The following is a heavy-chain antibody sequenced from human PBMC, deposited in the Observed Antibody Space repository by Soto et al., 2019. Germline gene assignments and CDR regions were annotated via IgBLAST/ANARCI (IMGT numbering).Heavy chain of an antibody. CDR2: IYYSGST. V-gene: IGHV4-31*03. J-gene: IGHJ4*02. D-gene: IGHD1-26*01. CDR1: GVFISSGGYY. Sequence: QVQLQESGPGLVKPSQTLSLTCTVSGVFISSGGYYWSWIRQHPGKGLEWIGYIYYSGSTYYNPSLKSRVTISVDTSKNQFCLKLSSVTAADTAVYYCARDPMGYVGSYYVGYFDNWGRGTLVTVSS. CDR3: ARDPMGYVGSYYVGYFDN.